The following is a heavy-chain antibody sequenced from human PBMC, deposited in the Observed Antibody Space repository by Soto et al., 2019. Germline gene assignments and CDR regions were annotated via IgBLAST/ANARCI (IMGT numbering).Heavy chain of an antibody. V-gene: IGHV1-69*02. J-gene: IGHJ6*03. D-gene: IGHD2-15*01. CDR3: ARSGYCSGGSCYRAGDYYYYMDV. Sequence: QVQLVQSGAEVKKPGSSVKVSCKASGGTFSSYTISWVRQAPGQGLEWMGRIIPILGIANYAQKFQGRVTITADKSTSTAYMELGSLRSEDTAVDYCARSGYCSGGSCYRAGDYYYYMDVWGKGTTVTVSS. CDR1: GGTFSSYT. CDR2: IIPILGIA.